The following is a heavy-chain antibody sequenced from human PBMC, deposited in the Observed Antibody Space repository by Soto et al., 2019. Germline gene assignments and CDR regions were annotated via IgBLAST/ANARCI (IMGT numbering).Heavy chain of an antibody. D-gene: IGHD4-17*01. CDR2: INPNSGGT. CDR3: ARQPTVTTFDMDV. J-gene: IGHJ6*02. Sequence: ASVKVSCKASGYTFTGYYMHWVRQAPGQGLEWMGWINPNSGGTNYAQKFQGRVTITADESTSTAYMELSSLRSEDTAVYYCARQPTVTTFDMDVWGQGTTVTVSS. CDR1: GYTFTGYY. V-gene: IGHV1-2*02.